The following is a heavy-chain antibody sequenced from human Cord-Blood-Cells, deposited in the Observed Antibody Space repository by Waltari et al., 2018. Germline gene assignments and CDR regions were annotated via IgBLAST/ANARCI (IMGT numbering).Heavy chain of an antibody. CDR1: GGSFSGYY. V-gene: IGHV4-34*01. CDR2: INHSGST. CDR3: ARGVAAAGSPYFDY. Sequence: QVQLQQWGAGLLKPSETLSLTCAVYGGSFSGYYWSWIRQPPGKGLEWIGEINHSGSTNYNPSLKSRVTISVDTSKNQFSLKLSSVIAADTAVYYCARGVAAAGSPYFDYWGQGTLVTVSS. J-gene: IGHJ4*02. D-gene: IGHD6-13*01.